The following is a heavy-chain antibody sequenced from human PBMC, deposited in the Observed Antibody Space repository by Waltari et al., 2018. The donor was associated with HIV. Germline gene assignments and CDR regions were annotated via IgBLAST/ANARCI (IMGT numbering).Heavy chain of an antibody. CDR1: GSTFTGYY. CDR2: INPSSGGT. CDR3: ARAPGDIVVVPAALFDP. V-gene: IGHV1-2*02. Sequence: QVQLVQSGAEVKKPGASVKVSCKASGSTFTGYYMHWVRPAPGQGLGWMGWINPSSGGTNYAQKVQGRVTMTRDTSISTAYMELSRLRSDDTAVYYCARAPGDIVVVPAALFDPWGQGTLVTVSS. J-gene: IGHJ5*02. D-gene: IGHD2-2*01.